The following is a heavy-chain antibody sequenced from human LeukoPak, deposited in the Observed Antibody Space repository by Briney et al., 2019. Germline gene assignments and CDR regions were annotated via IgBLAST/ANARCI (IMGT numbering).Heavy chain of an antibody. Sequence: PSETLSLTCTVSGGSISSSSYYWGWIRQPPGKGPEWIGSIYYSGSTYYNPSLKSRVTISVDTSKNQFSLKLSSVTAADTAVYYCARLTSLYLDYYYMDVWGKGTTVTVSS. CDR1: GGSISSSSYY. CDR2: IYYSGST. J-gene: IGHJ6*03. D-gene: IGHD2/OR15-2a*01. V-gene: IGHV4-39*01. CDR3: ARLTSLYLDYYYMDV.